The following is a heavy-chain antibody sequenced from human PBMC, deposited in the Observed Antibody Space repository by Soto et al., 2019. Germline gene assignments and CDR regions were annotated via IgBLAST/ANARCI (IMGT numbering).Heavy chain of an antibody. J-gene: IGHJ6*02. V-gene: IGHV3-48*01. D-gene: IGHD4-17*01. CDR3: AGTVTTYYYYGMDV. Sequence: EVQLVESGGGLVQPGGSLRLSCAASGFTFSSYSMNWVRQAPGKGLEWVSYISSSSSTLYYADSVKGRFTISRDNAKNSLYLQMNSLRAEDTAVYYCAGTVTTYYYYGMDVWGQGTTVTVSS. CDR2: ISSSSSTL. CDR1: GFTFSSYS.